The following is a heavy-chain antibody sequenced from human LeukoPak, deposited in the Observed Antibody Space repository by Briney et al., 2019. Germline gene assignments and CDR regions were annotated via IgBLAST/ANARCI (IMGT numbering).Heavy chain of an antibody. CDR2: ISSDGRST. Sequence: PGGSLRLSCAASGFTFSTHAMAWVRQVPGKGPEWVSTISSDGRSTHYADSVKGRFTISRDNSWNTVFLQMTSLRAEDTALYYCAKDVGPIPFDSWGQGTLVTVSS. V-gene: IGHV3-23*01. J-gene: IGHJ4*02. CDR1: GFTFSTHA. CDR3: AKDVGPIPFDS. D-gene: IGHD2-21*01.